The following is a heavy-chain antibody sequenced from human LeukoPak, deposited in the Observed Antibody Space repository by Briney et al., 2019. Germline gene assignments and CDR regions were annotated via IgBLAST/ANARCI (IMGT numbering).Heavy chain of an antibody. V-gene: IGHV1-24*01. D-gene: IGHD3-3*01. CDR2: FDPEDGET. CDR1: GYTLTELS. CDR3: ARDRTPRGFLEWLPNDAFDI. Sequence: GASVKVSCKVSGYTLTELSMHWVRQAPGKGLEWMGGFDPEDGETIYAQKFQGRVTMTRDTSTSTVYMELSSLRSEDTAVYYCARDRTPRGFLEWLPNDAFDIWGQGTMVTVSS. J-gene: IGHJ3*02.